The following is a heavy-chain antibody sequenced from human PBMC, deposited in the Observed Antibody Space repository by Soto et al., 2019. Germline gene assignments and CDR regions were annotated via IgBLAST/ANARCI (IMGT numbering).Heavy chain of an antibody. V-gene: IGHV3-23*01. CDR3: ARVVDLGYCSSTSCPNLDY. J-gene: IGHJ4*02. D-gene: IGHD2-2*01. CDR2: ISGSGGST. Sequence: GGSLRLSCAASGFTFSSYAMSWVRQAPGKGLEWVSAISGSGGSTYYADSVKGRFTISRDNSKNTLYLQMNSLRAEDTAVYYCARVVDLGYCSSTSCPNLDYWGQGTLVTVSS. CDR1: GFTFSSYA.